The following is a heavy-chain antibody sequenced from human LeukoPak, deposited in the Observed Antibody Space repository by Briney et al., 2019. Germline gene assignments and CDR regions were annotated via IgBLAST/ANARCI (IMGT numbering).Heavy chain of an antibody. CDR1: GYTFTSYY. V-gene: IGHV1-46*01. CDR3: ARDLSRWTDYYYYMDV. J-gene: IGHJ6*03. Sequence: ASVKVSCKASGYTFTSYYMHWVRQAPGQGLEWMGIINPSGGSTSYAQKFQGRVTMTRDTSTSTVYMELSSLRSEDTAVYYCARDLSRWTDYYYYMDVWGKGTTVTISS. CDR2: INPSGGST. D-gene: IGHD4-23*01.